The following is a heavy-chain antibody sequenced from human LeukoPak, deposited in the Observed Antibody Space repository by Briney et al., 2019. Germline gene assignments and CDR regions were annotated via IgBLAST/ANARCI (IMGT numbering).Heavy chain of an antibody. Sequence: GESLQISCQASGYSFTTSWIGWVRQMPGKGLEWMGTIFPADSDTRYSPSFQGQVTISVDKSNNTAFLQWSSLKASDTAIYYCARLSGGSPWGQGTLVTVSS. CDR2: IFPADSDT. D-gene: IGHD2-15*01. CDR1: GYSFTTSW. CDR3: ARLSGGSP. V-gene: IGHV5-51*01. J-gene: IGHJ5*02.